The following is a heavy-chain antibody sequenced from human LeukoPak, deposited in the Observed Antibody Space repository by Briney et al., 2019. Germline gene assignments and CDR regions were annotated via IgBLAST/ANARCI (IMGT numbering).Heavy chain of an antibody. CDR1: GGSISYYY. V-gene: IGHV4-59*01. Sequence: ASETLSLTCTVSGGSISYYYWSWIRQSPGKGLEWIGYIYYSGTTNYNPSLKSRVTISVDTSKNQFSLQLRSVTAADSAVYYCAREDPQTRVPEGMDVWGQGTTVTVSS. CDR2: IYYSGTT. D-gene: IGHD4/OR15-4a*01. J-gene: IGHJ6*02. CDR3: AREDPQTRVPEGMDV.